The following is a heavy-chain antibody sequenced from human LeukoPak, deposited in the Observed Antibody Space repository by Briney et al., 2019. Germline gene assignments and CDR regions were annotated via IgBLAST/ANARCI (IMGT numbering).Heavy chain of an antibody. CDR3: ASPAGYFDY. V-gene: IGHV3-23*01. Sequence: GGSLRLSCAASGLTFNSYAMSWVRQAPGKGLEWVSAISGSGGSTYYADSVKGRFTISRDNSKNTLYLQMNSLRAEDTAVYYGASPAGYFDYWGQGTLVTVSS. CDR2: ISGSGGST. CDR1: GLTFNSYA. J-gene: IGHJ4*02.